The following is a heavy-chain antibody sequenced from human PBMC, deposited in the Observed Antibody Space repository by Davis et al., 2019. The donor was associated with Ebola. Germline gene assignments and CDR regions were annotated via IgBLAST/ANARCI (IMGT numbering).Heavy chain of an antibody. Sequence: GESLKISCAASGFTFSNAWMSWVRQAPGKGLEWVGRIKSKTDGGTTDYAAPVKGRFTISRDNSKNTLYLQMNSLRAEDTAVYYCARALGLRLGPLFGYWGQGTLVTVSS. D-gene: IGHD3-16*01. CDR2: IKSKTDGGTT. J-gene: IGHJ4*02. CDR3: ARALGLRLGPLFGY. V-gene: IGHV3-15*01. CDR1: GFTFSNAW.